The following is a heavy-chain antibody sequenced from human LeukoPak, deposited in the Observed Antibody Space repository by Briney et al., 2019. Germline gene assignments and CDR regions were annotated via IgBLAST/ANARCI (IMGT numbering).Heavy chain of an antibody. D-gene: IGHD2-8*01. CDR1: GYTFTSYG. V-gene: IGHV1-18*01. J-gene: IGHJ4*02. Sequence: ASVKVSCKASGYTFTSYGISWVRQAPGQGLEWMGWISAYNGNTNYAQKLQGRVTMTTDTSTSTAHMELRSLRSDDTAVYYCARDPPGVRYGRPIFDFWGQGTLVTVSS. CDR2: ISAYNGNT. CDR3: ARDPPGVRYGRPIFDF.